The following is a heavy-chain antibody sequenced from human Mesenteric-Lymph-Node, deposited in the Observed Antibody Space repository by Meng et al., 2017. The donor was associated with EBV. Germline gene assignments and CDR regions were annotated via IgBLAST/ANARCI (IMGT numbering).Heavy chain of an antibody. CDR1: GGSISSSSSY. V-gene: IGHV4-39*07. D-gene: IGHD1-26*01. J-gene: IGHJ4*02. CDR2: FYYSENT. CDR3: ARRPWSLYYYFDY. Sequence: PPAAGPGLVEPSGPLPLPCPVSGGSISSSSSYWGWIRQPPGKGLEWIGDFYYSENTYYHPSLKSRVTISVDTSKNQFSLKLSSVTAADTAVYYCARRPWSLYYYFDYWGPGTLVTVSS.